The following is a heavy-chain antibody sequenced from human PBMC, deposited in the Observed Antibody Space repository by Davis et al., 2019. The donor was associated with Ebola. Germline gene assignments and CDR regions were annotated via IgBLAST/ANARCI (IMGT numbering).Heavy chain of an antibody. D-gene: IGHD3-10*01. Sequence: PGGSLRLSCAVSGIIFSNYAFHWVRQAPGKGLEWLAIISYDGTNKNYTDSVRGRFTISRDDSKNTLYLEMKSLTVDDTAVYYCARGLAGFRERVLSPDVFDVWGQGTLVTVS. V-gene: IGHV3-30-3*01. CDR3: ARGLAGFRERVLSPDVFDV. CDR2: ISYDGTNK. CDR1: GIIFSNYA. J-gene: IGHJ3*01.